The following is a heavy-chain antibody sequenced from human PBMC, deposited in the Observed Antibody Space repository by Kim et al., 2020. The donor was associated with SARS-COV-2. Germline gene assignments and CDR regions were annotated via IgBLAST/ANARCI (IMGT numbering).Heavy chain of an antibody. V-gene: IGHV2-70*01. J-gene: IGHJ4*02. Sequence: YSTSLKTRPTISKDTSKNQVVLTMTNMDPVDTATYYCARILGYSGYEFDYWGQGTLVTVSS. CDR3: ARILGYSGYEFDY. D-gene: IGHD5-12*01.